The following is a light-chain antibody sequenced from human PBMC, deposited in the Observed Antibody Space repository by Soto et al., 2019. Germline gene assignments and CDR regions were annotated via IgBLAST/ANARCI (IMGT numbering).Light chain of an antibody. J-gene: IGKJ4*02. CDR2: DAS. CDR3: QYRGIWPPGAT. CDR1: QSINNY. Sequence: EIVLTQSPVTLSLSPGERATLSCRASQSINNYLAWYQQKPGQPPRLLIYDASNRATAIPVRFSGSESGTDITLAISSLEPEDSAVYYCQYRGIWPPGATFGGGTKVEIK. V-gene: IGKV3-11*01.